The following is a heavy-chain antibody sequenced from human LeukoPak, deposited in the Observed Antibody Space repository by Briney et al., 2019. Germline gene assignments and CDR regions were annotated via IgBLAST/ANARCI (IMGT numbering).Heavy chain of an antibody. V-gene: IGHV4-4*07. CDR3: ERGGVHAFNI. D-gene: IGHD2-8*01. CDR2: IYTSGST. Sequence: KPSETLSLTCTVSGGSISSYYWSWIRQPAGRGLEWIGRIYTSGSTNYNPSLKSRVTMSVDTSKNQFALELSCVNAADPAVDYCERGGVHAFNIWGQGTMVTVSS. J-gene: IGHJ3*02. CDR1: GGSISSYY.